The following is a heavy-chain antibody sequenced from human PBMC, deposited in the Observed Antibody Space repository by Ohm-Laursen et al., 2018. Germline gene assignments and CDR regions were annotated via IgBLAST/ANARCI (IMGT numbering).Heavy chain of an antibody. CDR3: ARDRIAARRGDFDY. CDR1: GFSLSSYS. J-gene: IGHJ4*02. Sequence: SLRLSCAASGFSLSSYSMNWVRQAPGKGLQRVSYIDTSSRGIYSADSVKGRFTISRDNAKNSLYLQMNSLRAEDTAVYYCARDRIAARRGDFDYWGQGTLVTVSS. V-gene: IGHV3-48*01. CDR2: IDTSSRGI. D-gene: IGHD6-6*01.